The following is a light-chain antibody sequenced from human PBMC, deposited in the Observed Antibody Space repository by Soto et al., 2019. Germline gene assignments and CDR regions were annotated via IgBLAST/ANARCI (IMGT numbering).Light chain of an antibody. CDR1: SSDVGYYNL. J-gene: IGLJ3*02. Sequence: QSALTQPASVSGSPGQSITISCTGTSSDVGYYNLVSWYQQHPGKAPKLMIYEVSKWPSGVSHRFSGSKSGNTASLTISGLQAADEADYYCCSYAGSGTYWVFRGGTKGTVL. V-gene: IGLV2-23*02. CDR2: EVS. CDR3: CSYAGSGTYWV.